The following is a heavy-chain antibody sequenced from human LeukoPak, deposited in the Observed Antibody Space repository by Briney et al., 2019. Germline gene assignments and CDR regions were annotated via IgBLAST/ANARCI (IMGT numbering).Heavy chain of an antibody. V-gene: IGHV3-30*18. CDR3: AKDQKGTYYYDTSGYYTAFDY. CDR1: GFTLSSYG. D-gene: IGHD3-22*01. J-gene: IGHJ4*02. Sequence: GGSLRLSCAASGFTLSSYGMHWVRQAPGKGLGWVAVISYDGSKKYYADSVKGRFTISRDNSKNTLYLQTNSLRAEDTAVYYFAKDQKGTYYYDTSGYYTAFDYWGQGTLVTVSS. CDR2: ISYDGSKK.